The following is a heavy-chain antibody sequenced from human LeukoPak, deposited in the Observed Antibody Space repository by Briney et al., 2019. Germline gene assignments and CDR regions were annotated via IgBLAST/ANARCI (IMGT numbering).Heavy chain of an antibody. J-gene: IGHJ3*02. Sequence: QPGGSLRLSCAASGFTFSSYGMHWVREAPGKGLEWVTFIRYEGSNKYHAVSVKGRFTSSRDNSKNTLYLQMNSLRAEDTAVYYCADEVIVVVPAAMPVAFDIWGQGTMVTVSS. CDR3: ADEVIVVVPAAMPVAFDI. D-gene: IGHD2-2*01. CDR2: IRYEGSNK. CDR1: GFTFSSYG. V-gene: IGHV3-30*02.